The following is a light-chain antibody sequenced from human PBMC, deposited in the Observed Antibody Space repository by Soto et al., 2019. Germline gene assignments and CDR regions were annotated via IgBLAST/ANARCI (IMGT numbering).Light chain of an antibody. Sequence: QSALTQPASVSGSLGQSITLFCTGSRSDIGSYDFVSWYQHRPGKAPKLIIFQVTGRPSGVSSRFSGSKSDYTASLTISGLQPEDEADYYCSSYTSSTTRLIFGGGTKVTVL. J-gene: IGLJ2*01. CDR3: SSYTSSTTRLI. CDR2: QVT. CDR1: RSDIGSYDF. V-gene: IGLV2-14*01.